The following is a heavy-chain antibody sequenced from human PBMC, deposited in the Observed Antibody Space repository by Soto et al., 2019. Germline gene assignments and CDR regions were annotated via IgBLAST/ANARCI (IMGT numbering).Heavy chain of an antibody. V-gene: IGHV1-18*01. J-gene: IGHJ4*02. CDR2: ISAYNGNT. Sequence: ASVKVSCKASGYTFTSYGISWVRQAPGQGLERMGWISAYNGNTNYAQKLQGRVTMTTDTSTSTAYMELRSLRSGDTAVYYCARKRAETTPCDYWGQGTLVTVSS. CDR1: GYTFTSYG. D-gene: IGHD4-4*01. CDR3: ARKRAETTPCDY.